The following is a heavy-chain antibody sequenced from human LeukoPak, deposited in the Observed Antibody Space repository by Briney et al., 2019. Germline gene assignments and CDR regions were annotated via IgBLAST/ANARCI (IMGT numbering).Heavy chain of an antibody. CDR1: GDSFSNYG. CDR2: IIPIFGTA. CDR3: ARGRWLDTASD. V-gene: IGHV1-18*01. J-gene: IGHJ4*02. Sequence: GASVKVSCKASGDSFSNYGFAWVRQAPGQGLEWMGGIIPIFGTANYAQKLQGRVTMTTDTSTSTAYMELRSLRSDDTAVYYCARGRWLDTASDWGQGTLVTVSS. D-gene: IGHD5-18*01.